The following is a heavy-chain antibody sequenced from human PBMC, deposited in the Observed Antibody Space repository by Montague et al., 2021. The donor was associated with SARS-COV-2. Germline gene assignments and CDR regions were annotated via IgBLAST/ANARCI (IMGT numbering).Heavy chain of an antibody. V-gene: IGHV4-39*01. CDR3: ATLTLGYRTNGVCQPPDY. J-gene: IGHJ4*02. Sequence: SETLSLTCTVSGGSISSSSYYWGWIRQPPGMGLEWIGSIYYSGSTYYYPSLKSRVTISVDTSKNQLSLKLISVTAADTAVYYCATLTLGYRTNGVCQPPDYWGQGTLVTVSS. D-gene: IGHD2-8*01. CDR1: GGSISSSSYY. CDR2: IYYSGST.